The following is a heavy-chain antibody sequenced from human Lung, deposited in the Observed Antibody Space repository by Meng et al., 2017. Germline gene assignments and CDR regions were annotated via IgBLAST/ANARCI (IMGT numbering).Heavy chain of an antibody. J-gene: IGHJ4*02. V-gene: IGHV1-2*06. CDR2: IDPKSGDT. Sequence: QVQLVQSAAEVKKPGASVKVSCKPSGYNFPDYWLHWVRRAPGQGLEWMGRIDPKSGDTHYAQRFQGRVTMTGDTSISTAYMELSGLRSDDTAMYYCVRDEDISSAGKLFGDYWGQGTLVTVSS. CDR3: VRDEDISSAGKLFGDY. CDR1: GYNFPDYW. D-gene: IGHD6-13*01.